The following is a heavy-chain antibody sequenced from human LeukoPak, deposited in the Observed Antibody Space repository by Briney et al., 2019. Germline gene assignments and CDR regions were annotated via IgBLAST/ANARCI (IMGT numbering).Heavy chain of an antibody. D-gene: IGHD3-10*01. CDR1: GFTFSSYG. V-gene: IGHV3-30-3*01. CDR2: ISYDGSNK. CDR3: AKDPMVRGATYDY. Sequence: GGSLRLSCAASGFTFSSYGMHWVRQAPGKGLEWVAVISYDGSNKYYADSVKGRFTISRDNSKNTLSLQMNSLRPEDTAVYYCAKDPMVRGATYDYWGQGTLVTVSS. J-gene: IGHJ4*02.